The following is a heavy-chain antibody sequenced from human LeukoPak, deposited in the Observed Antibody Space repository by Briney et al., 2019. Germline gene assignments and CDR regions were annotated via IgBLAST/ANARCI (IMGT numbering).Heavy chain of an antibody. CDR2: IYYSGST. CDR3: ARAPNCGGDCYSDY. J-gene: IGHJ4*02. CDR1: GGSISSGHYF. V-gene: IGHV4-61*10. Sequence: SETLSLTCTVSGGSISSGHYFWTWSRQPAGKGLEWSGYIYYSGSTDYNPSLKSRVTISLDTSKNQFSLKLSSVTAADTAVYYCARAPNCGGDCYSDYWGQGTLVTVSS. D-gene: IGHD2-21*02.